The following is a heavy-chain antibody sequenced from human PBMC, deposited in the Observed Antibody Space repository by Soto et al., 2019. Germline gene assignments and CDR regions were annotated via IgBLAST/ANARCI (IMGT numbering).Heavy chain of an antibody. D-gene: IGHD3-22*01. Sequence: PGESLKISCKGSGYSFTSYWIGWVRQMPGKGLEWMGIIYPGDSDTRYSPSFQGQVTISADKSISTAYLQWSSLKASDTAMYYCARLSPPLYXSSGQHFDYWGQGTLVTVSS. J-gene: IGHJ4*02. CDR1: GYSFTSYW. V-gene: IGHV5-51*01. CDR2: IYPGDSDT. CDR3: ARLSPPLYXSSGQHFDY.